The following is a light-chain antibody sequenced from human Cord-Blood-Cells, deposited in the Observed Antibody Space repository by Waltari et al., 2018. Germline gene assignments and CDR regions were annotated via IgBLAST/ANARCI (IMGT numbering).Light chain of an antibody. V-gene: IGLV2-23*02. CDR1: SSAVGSYTL. CDR3: CSYAGSSTFGV. J-gene: IGLJ2*01. CDR2: EVS. Sequence: QSALPQHASVYGSPGQSITISCTGTSSAVGSYTLVSWYQQHPGKAPKLMLYEVSKRPSGVSNRFSGSKSGNTASLTISGLQAEDEADYYCCSYAGSSTFGVFGGGTKLTVL.